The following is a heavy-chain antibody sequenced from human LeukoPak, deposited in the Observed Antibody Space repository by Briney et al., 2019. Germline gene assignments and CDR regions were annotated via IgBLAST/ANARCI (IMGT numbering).Heavy chain of an antibody. J-gene: IGHJ4*02. Sequence: SQTLSLTCAASGVSISSGGYSWSWIAQPPGKGLEWAGYIYHSGSTYYNPFLKSRVTISVDGSKNQFSLKLSSVTAADTAVYYCARGLERRGYYFDYWGRGTLVTVSS. CDR1: GVSISSGGYS. V-gene: IGHV4-30-2*01. D-gene: IGHD1-1*01. CDR2: IYHSGST. CDR3: ARGLERRGYYFDY.